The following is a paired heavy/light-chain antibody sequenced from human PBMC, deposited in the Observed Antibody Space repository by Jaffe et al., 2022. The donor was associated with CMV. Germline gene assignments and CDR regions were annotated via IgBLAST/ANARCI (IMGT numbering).Heavy chain of an antibody. J-gene: IGHJ4*02. CDR1: GYPVISYA. Sequence: QVQLVQSGAEMKKPGASVKVSCKASGYPVISYAIHWVRQAPGQGLEWMGWINVDNGNTGHSQKFQGRVTITKDTSATTAYMELSSLRSEDTAVYYCVREGSSWAFFDYWGQGTLVTVSS. D-gene: IGHD2-2*01. CDR2: INVDNGNT. CDR3: VREGSSWAFFDY. V-gene: IGHV1-3*01.
Light chain of an antibody. V-gene: IGLV2-14*03. CDR2: HVT. Sequence: QSALTQPASVSGSPGQSITISCTGTSSDVGGYNYVSWYQQHPGTAPKVMIYHVTNRPSGVSNRFSGSKSGNTASLTISGLQAEDEADYYCSSYGGSSTWVFGGGTRLTVL. CDR3: SSYGGSSTWV. CDR1: SSDVGGYNY. J-gene: IGLJ3*02.